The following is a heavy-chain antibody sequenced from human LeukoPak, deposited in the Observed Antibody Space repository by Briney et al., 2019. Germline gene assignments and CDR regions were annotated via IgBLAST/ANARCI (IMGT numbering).Heavy chain of an antibody. CDR1: GFTFSDHH. D-gene: IGHD3-10*01. J-gene: IGHJ6*02. V-gene: IGHV3-72*01. CDR2: TRNKANRYTT. Sequence: GGSLRLSCAVSGFTFSDHHMVWVRQAPGKGLEWVGRTRNKANRYTTEYAASVKGRFTISRDESKNSLYLQMNSLKTEDTAVYYCARDYTSGGMDVWGQGTTVTVSS. CDR3: ARDYTSGGMDV.